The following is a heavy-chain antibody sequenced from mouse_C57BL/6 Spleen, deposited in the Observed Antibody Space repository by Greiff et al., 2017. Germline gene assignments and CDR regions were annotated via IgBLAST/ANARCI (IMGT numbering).Heavy chain of an antibody. CDR1: GYTFTSYW. V-gene: IGHV1-53*01. CDR2: INPSNGGT. Sequence: QVQLQQPGTELVKPGASVKLSCKASGYTFTSYWMHWVKQRPGQGLEWIGNINPSNGGTNYNEKFKSKATLTVDKSSSTAYMQLSSLTSEDSAVYYYASNNYGNSWFAYWGQGTLVTVSA. D-gene: IGHD1-1*01. CDR3: ASNNYGNSWFAY. J-gene: IGHJ3*01.